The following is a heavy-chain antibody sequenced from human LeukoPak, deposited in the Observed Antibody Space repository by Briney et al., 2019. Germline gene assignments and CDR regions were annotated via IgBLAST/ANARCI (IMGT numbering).Heavy chain of an antibody. CDR2: IYHSGST. D-gene: IGHD3-22*01. CDR1: GGSISGHY. Sequence: PSETLSLTCTVSGGSISGHYWSWIRQPPGKGLEWIGYIYHSGSTKYNPSLKSRITISVDTSKNQFSLKLSSVTAADTAVYYCARLYDSSTYTNWLDPWGQGTLVTVSS. V-gene: IGHV4-59*11. CDR3: ARLYDSSTYTNWLDP. J-gene: IGHJ5*02.